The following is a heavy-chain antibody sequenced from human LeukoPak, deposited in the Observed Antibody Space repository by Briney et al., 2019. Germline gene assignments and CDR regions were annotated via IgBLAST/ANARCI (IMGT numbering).Heavy chain of an antibody. CDR1: GFTFSDYY. CDR3: ARYSGGSRYHSDDY. V-gene: IGHV3-11*06. CDR2: ISSSSSYT. D-gene: IGHD2-15*01. J-gene: IGHJ4*02. Sequence: GSLRLSCAASGFTFSDYYMSWIRQAPGKGLEGGSYISSSSSYTNYADSVKGRFTISRDNAKNSLYLQMNSLRAEDTAVYYCARYSGGSRYHSDDYWGQGTLVTVSS.